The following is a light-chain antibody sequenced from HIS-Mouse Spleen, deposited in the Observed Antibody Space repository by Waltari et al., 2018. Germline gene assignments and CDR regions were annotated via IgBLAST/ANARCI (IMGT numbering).Light chain of an antibody. Sequence: SYELTQPPSVSVSPGQTARITCSGHALPKKCAYWYQQKSGQAPVLVIYEDSKRPSGIPERFSGSSSGTMATLTISGAQVEDEADYYCYSTDSSGNHRVFGGGTKLTVL. CDR3: YSTDSSGNHRV. V-gene: IGLV3-10*01. J-gene: IGLJ2*01. CDR1: ALPKKC. CDR2: EDS.